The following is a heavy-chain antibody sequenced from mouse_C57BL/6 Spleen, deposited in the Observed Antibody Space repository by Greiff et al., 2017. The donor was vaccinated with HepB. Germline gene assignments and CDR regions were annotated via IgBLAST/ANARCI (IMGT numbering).Heavy chain of an antibody. CDR3: ARRGVRWYFDV. Sequence: QVQLQQPGAELVKPGASVKLSCKASGYTFTSYWMQWVKQRPGQGLEWIGEIDPSDSYTNYNQKFKGKATLTVDTSSSTAYMQLSSLTSEDSAVYYCARRGVRWYFDVWGTGTTVTVSS. CDR2: IDPSDSYT. CDR1: GYTFTSYW. J-gene: IGHJ1*03. V-gene: IGHV1-50*01. D-gene: IGHD2-14*01.